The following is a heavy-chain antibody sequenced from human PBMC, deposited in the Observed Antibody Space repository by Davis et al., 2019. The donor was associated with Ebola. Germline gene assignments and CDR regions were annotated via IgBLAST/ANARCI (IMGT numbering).Heavy chain of an antibody. V-gene: IGHV3-33*08. J-gene: IGHJ3*02. CDR3: TRGHRVTTNALDI. CDR1: GFSFDAYA. CDR2: IWYEGTDG. D-gene: IGHD4-17*01. Sequence: PGGSLRLSCEASGFSFDAYAMHWVRQAPGKGLEWVSSIWYEGTDGNYADSVRGRFIISRDDSKNTLYLQMDSLSAEDTAVYYCTRGHRVTTNALDIWGQGAMVTVSS.